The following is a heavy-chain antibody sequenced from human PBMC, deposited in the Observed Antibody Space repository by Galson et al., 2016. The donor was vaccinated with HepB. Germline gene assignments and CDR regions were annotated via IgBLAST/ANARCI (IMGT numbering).Heavy chain of an antibody. J-gene: IGHJ4*02. V-gene: IGHV3-15*01. CDR2: IKSNSDGGTR. CDR1: GSSFTNAW. CDR3: VTGPFDY. Sequence: SLRLSCAASGSSFTNAWMNWVRQAPGKGLEWVARIKSNSDGGTRDYAAPVRARFVISRDDSNNTLYLEMHGLTAEDTAVYYCVTGPFDYWGQGSLVVVS.